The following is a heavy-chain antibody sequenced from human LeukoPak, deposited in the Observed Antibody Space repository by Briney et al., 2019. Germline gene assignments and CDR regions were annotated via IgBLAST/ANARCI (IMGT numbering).Heavy chain of an antibody. Sequence: GGSLRLSCAASGLTFSNYWTHWVRQAPGEGLVWVSHIKTDGSTTNYADSVKGRFTISRDNAKNTLFLQMSSLTAEDAAVYYCARGGYCSGGSCYGTDYGMDVWGQGTTVTVSS. CDR3: ARGGYCSGGSCYGTDYGMDV. V-gene: IGHV3-74*01. D-gene: IGHD2-15*01. J-gene: IGHJ6*02. CDR1: GLTFSNYW. CDR2: IKTDGSTT.